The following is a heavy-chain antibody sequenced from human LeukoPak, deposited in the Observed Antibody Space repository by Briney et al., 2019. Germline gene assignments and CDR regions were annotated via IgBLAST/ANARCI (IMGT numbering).Heavy chain of an antibody. CDR1: RFTFSSYA. Sequence: PGGSLRLSCAASRFTFSSYAMSWVRQAPGKGLEWVSAISGSGGSTYYADSVKGRFTISRDNSKNTLYLQMNSLRAEDTAVYYCAISLEYYYDSSGYSNFDYWGQGTLVTVSS. J-gene: IGHJ4*02. D-gene: IGHD3-22*01. CDR3: AISLEYYYDSSGYSNFDY. V-gene: IGHV3-23*01. CDR2: ISGSGGST.